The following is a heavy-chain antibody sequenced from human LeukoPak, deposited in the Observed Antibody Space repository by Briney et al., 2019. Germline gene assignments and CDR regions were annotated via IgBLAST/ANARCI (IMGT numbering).Heavy chain of an antibody. J-gene: IGHJ4*02. CDR2: LHYSGST. V-gene: IGHV4-59*08. D-gene: IGHD1/OR15-1a*01. CDR3: ARSIAGTRSKFDY. CDR1: GGSISNYY. Sequence: PETLSLTCTVSGGSISNYYWSWIRQPPGEGLEWIAYLHYSGSTNYNPSLKSRVTTSVDTSKNQFSLKLSSVTAADTAVYYCARSIAGTRSKFDYWGQGTLVSVSS.